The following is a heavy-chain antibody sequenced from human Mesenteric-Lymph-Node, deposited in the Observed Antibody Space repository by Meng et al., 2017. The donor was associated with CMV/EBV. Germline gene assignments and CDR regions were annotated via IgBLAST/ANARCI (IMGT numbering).Heavy chain of an antibody. CDR2: INPSGGST. CDR1: GYTFTSYY. CDR3: ARDSISDIVGATISHAFDI. Sequence: ASVKVSCKASGYTFTSYYMHWVRQAPGQGLEWMGIINPSGGSTSYAQKFQGRVTMTRDTSTSTVYMELSSLRSEDTAVYYCARDSISDIVGATISHAFDIWGQGTMVTVSS. V-gene: IGHV1-46*01. D-gene: IGHD1-26*01. J-gene: IGHJ3*02.